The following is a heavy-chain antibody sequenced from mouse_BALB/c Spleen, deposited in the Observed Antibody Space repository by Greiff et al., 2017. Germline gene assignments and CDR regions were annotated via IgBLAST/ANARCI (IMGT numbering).Heavy chain of an antibody. CDR3: ARGRVRRGGSFAY. J-gene: IGHJ3*01. D-gene: IGHD2-14*01. CDR2: ISYSGST. V-gene: IGHV3-2*02. CDR1: GYSITSDYA. Sequence: VQLQQSGPGLVKPSQSLSLTCTVTGYSITSDYAWNWIRQFPGNKLEWMGYISYSGSTSYNPSLKSRISITRDTSKNQFFLQLNSVTTEDTATYYCARGRVRRGGSFAYWGQGTLVTVSA.